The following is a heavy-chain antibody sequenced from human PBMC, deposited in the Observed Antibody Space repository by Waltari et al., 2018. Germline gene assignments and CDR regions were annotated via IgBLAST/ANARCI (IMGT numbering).Heavy chain of an antibody. V-gene: IGHV3-74*01. Sequence: EVQLVESGGGLVQPGGSLRLSCAASGFTLTRYWMHWVRQAPGKGLVWVSGISGVGSLPTYADSVKGRFTVSRDNARNAMYMEMNSLRGEDTAVYYCALRYCTTTSCYGGGFDPWGQGTLVTVSS. CDR2: ISGVGSLP. CDR3: ALRYCTTTSCYGGGFDP. J-gene: IGHJ5*02. CDR1: GFTLTRYW. D-gene: IGHD2-2*01.